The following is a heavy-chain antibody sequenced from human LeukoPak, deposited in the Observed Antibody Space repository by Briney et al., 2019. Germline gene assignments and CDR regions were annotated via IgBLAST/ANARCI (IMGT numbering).Heavy chain of an antibody. D-gene: IGHD1-26*01. V-gene: IGHV4-38-2*01. CDR3: ARLQWELGAFDI. Sequence: SETLSLTCAVSGYSISSGYYWGWIRQPPGKGLEWIGSVYHSGSTYYNPSLKSRVTMSVDTSKNQFSLKLSSVTAADTAVYYCARLQWELGAFDIWGQGTMVTVFS. CDR2: VYHSGST. J-gene: IGHJ3*02. CDR1: GYSISSGYY.